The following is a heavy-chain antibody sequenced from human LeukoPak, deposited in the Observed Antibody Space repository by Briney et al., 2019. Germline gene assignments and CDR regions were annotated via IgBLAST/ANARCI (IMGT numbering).Heavy chain of an antibody. D-gene: IGHD2-2*01. CDR3: ARVTVPAAGLTAAFDI. CDR1: GYTFSIYW. J-gene: IGHJ3*02. Sequence: GESLKISCNTSGYTFSIYWIGLVRQIPGKRVECRGIIYPSDSDRRYSPSFQGRVTYSVDKSISTAYLKWTGLKASDTGRYYCARVTVPAAGLTAAFDIWGHGTKVTVSS. CDR2: IYPSDSDR. V-gene: IGHV5-51*01.